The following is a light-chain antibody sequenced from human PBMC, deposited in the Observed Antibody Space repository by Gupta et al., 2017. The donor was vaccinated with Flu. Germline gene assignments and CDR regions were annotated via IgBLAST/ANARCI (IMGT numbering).Light chain of an antibody. J-gene: IGLJ1*01. V-gene: IGLV3-21*02. CDR3: QVWDPSSDHYV. Sequence: SYVLTQPPSVSVAPVQTARITCGGNNIGSKGVHWYQQRPGQAPVLVIQDDSDRPSGIPERFSGSNSGNTATLTISRVEAGDEADFYCQVWDPSSDHYVFGTGTKVTVL. CDR1: NIGSKG. CDR2: DDS.